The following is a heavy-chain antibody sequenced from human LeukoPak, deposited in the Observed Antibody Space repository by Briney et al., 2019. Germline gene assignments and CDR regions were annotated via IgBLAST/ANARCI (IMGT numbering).Heavy chain of an antibody. Sequence: GGSLRLSCAASGLRFDSFYMGWIRQVPGGGLDYIALISASGAVPYYAESVKGRFTISRDHPKNPVSLQTNSLSADDTAVYYCARSLIVASEDYWGQGTLVTVSS. CDR2: ISASGAVP. J-gene: IGHJ4*02. CDR3: ARSLIVASEDY. V-gene: IGHV3-11*04. CDR1: GLRFDSFY. D-gene: IGHD3-22*01.